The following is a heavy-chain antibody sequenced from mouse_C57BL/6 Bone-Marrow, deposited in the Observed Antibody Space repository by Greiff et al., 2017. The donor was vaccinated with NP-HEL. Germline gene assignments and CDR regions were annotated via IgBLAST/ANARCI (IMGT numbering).Heavy chain of an antibody. CDR1: GYTFTSYG. J-gene: IGHJ2*01. V-gene: IGHV1-64*01. CDR3: AYYYGSSPVEY. D-gene: IGHD1-1*01. CDR2: IHPNSGST. Sequence: QVQLQQPGAELVKPGASVKLSCKASGYTFTSYGMHWVKQRPGQGLEWIGMIHPNSGSTNYNEKFKSKATLTVDKSSSTAYMQLSSLTSEDSAVYYCAYYYGSSPVEYWGQGTTLTVSS.